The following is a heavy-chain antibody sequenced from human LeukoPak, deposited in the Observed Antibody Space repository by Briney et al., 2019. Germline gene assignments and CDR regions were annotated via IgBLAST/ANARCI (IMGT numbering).Heavy chain of an antibody. J-gene: IGHJ1*01. CDR1: GFTFSSST. CDR2: IYSGGST. Sequence: PGGSLRLSCAASGFTFSSSTMSWVRQAPGKGLEWVSVIYSGGSTYYADSVKGRFTISRDNSKNTLYLQMKSLRAEDAAVYYCARTDETAPAEDFQHWGQGTLVTVSS. CDR3: ARTDETAPAEDFQH. V-gene: IGHV3-53*01. D-gene: IGHD2-21*02.